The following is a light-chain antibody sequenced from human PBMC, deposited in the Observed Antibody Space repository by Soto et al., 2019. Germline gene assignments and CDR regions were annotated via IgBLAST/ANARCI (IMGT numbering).Light chain of an antibody. CDR3: QSYDSSLSGYV. J-gene: IGLJ1*01. V-gene: IGLV1-40*01. Sequence: QSALTQPPSVSGAPGQRVTISCTGSISNIGAGYDVHWYQQLPGAAPNVLIYDNNNRPSGVPDRFSGSKSASSASLAITVLQAEDEADYYCQSYDSSLSGYVFGTGTKLTVL. CDR1: ISNIGAGYD. CDR2: DNN.